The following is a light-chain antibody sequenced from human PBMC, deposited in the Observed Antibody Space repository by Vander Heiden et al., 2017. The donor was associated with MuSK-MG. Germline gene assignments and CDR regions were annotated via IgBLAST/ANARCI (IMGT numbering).Light chain of an antibody. V-gene: IGKV1-5*03. CDR2: KAS. Sequence: IKLTQSPSTLSASIGDRVTITCRASQSVGSWLAWYQQKPGKAPKLLIYKASSLESGVPSRFSGSGSETEFTLTISSLQPDDVATYYCQEDNGYSVTFGQGTKVDI. CDR1: QSVGSW. CDR3: QEDNGYSVT. J-gene: IGKJ1*01.